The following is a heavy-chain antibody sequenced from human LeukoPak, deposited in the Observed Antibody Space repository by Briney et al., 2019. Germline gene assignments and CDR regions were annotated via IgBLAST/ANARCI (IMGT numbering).Heavy chain of an antibody. D-gene: IGHD3-10*01. CDR3: ARHPRDYGSGSYYKNFDY. CDR2: IYYSGST. J-gene: IGHJ4*02. V-gene: IGHV4-39*01. Sequence: KASETLSLTCTVSGGSISSSSYYWGWIRQPPGKGLEWIGSIYYSGSTYYNPSLKSRVTISVGTSKNQFSLKLSSVTAADTAVYYCARHPRDYGSGSYYKNFDYWGQGTLVTVSS. CDR1: GGSISSSSYY.